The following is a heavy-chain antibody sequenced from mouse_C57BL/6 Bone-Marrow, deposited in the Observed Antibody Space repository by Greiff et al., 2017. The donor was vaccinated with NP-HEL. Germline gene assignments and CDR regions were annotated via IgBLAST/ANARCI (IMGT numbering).Heavy chain of an antibody. CDR2: IYPGNSDT. D-gene: IGHD1-1*01. J-gene: IGHJ2*01. Sequence: EVQLVESGTVLARPGASVKMSCKTSGYTFTSYWMHWVKQRPGQGLEWIGAIYPGNSDTSYNQKFKGKAKLTAVTSASTAYMELSSLTNEDSAVYYCTIYITTVVARDYWGQGTTLTVSS. CDR1: GYTFTSYW. V-gene: IGHV1-5*01. CDR3: TIYITTVVARDY.